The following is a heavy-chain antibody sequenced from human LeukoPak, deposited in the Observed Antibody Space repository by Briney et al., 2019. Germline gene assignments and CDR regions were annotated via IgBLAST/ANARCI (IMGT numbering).Heavy chain of an antibody. J-gene: IGHJ4*02. V-gene: IGHV1-69*04. Sequence: SVKVSCKTSGGTFLNYAISWVRQAPGQGLEWMGRIIPILGIANYAQKFQGRVTITADKSTSTAYMELSSLRSEDTAVYYCAREPPGVVVVAATYFDYWGQGTLVTVSS. D-gene: IGHD2-15*01. CDR3: AREPPGVVVVAATYFDY. CDR1: GGTFLNYA. CDR2: IIPILGIA.